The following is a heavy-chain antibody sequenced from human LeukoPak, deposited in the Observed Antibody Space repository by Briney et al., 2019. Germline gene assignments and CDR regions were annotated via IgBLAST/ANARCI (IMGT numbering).Heavy chain of an antibody. J-gene: IGHJ3*02. Sequence: GGSLRLSCAASGFTFSSYAMHWVRQAPGKGLEWVAVISFDGTKYQADSVKGRFTISRDNSKNTLYLQMNSLRPEDTAVYYCARANSPYCGGDCYAFDIWGQGTMVTVSS. V-gene: IGHV3-30-3*01. D-gene: IGHD2-21*02. CDR3: ARANSPYCGGDCYAFDI. CDR2: ISFDGTK. CDR1: GFTFSSYA.